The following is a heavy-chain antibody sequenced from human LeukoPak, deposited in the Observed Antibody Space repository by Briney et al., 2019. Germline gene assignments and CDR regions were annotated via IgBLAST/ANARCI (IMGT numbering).Heavy chain of an antibody. CDR2: IYYSGST. V-gene: IGHV4-59*01. J-gene: IGHJ5*02. CDR3: ARDFSSSWYGWFDP. Sequence: SETLSLTCTVSGGSISNYYWSWIRQPPGKGLEWIGYIYYSGSTNYNPSLKSRVTISVDTSKNQFSLKLSSVTAADTAVYYCARDFSSSWYGWFDPWGQGTLVTVSS. CDR1: GGSISNYY. D-gene: IGHD6-13*01.